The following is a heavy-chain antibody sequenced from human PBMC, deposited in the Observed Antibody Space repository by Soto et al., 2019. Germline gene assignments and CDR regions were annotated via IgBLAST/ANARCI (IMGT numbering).Heavy chain of an antibody. J-gene: IGHJ4*02. CDR2: IDPSDSYT. CDR3: ARRERITIFGVVNYRPFDY. D-gene: IGHD3-3*01. CDR1: GYSFTSYW. Sequence: GESLKSSGKGSGYSFTSYWISWVRKMPGKGLEWMGRIDPSDSYTNYSPSFQGHVTISADKSISTAYLQWSSLKASDTAMYYCARRERITIFGVVNYRPFDYWGQGTLVTVSS. V-gene: IGHV5-10-1*01.